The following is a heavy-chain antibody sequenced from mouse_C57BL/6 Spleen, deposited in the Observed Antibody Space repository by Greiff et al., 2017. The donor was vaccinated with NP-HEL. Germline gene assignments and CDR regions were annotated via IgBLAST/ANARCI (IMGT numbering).Heavy chain of an antibody. V-gene: IGHV1-80*01. CDR3: ARDHYFDY. CDR2: IYPGDGDT. Sequence: VKLMESGAELVKPGASVKISCKASGYAFSSYWMNWVKQRPGKGLEWIGQIYPGDGDTNYNRKFKGKATLTADKSSSTAYMQLSSLTSEDSAVYFCARDHYFDYWGQGTTLTVSS. CDR1: GYAFSSYW. J-gene: IGHJ2*01.